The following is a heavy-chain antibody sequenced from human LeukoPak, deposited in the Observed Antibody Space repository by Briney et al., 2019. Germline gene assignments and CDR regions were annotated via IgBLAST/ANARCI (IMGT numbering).Heavy chain of an antibody. D-gene: IGHD2-15*01. Sequence: SETLSLTCAVYGGSFSGYYWSWIRQPPGKGLEWIGEINHSGSTNYNPSLKSRVTISVDTSKNQFSLKLSSVTAADTAVYYCAGGFRVAVGGRLDYWGQGTLVTVSS. CDR2: INHSGST. CDR3: AGGFRVAVGGRLDY. CDR1: GGSFSGYY. V-gene: IGHV4-34*01. J-gene: IGHJ4*02.